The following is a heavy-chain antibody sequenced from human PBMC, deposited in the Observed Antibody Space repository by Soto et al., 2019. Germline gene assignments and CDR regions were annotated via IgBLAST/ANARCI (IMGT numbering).Heavy chain of an antibody. V-gene: IGHV4-39*01. J-gene: IGHJ6*03. CDR2: IYYSGST. D-gene: IGHD3-3*01. CDR3: ARIWVWSGYYLYYYYYYMDV. CDR1: GGSISSSSYY. Sequence: SETLSLTCTVSGGSISSSSYYWGWIRQPPGKGLEWIGSIYYSGSTYYNPSLKSLVTISVDTSKNQFSLKLTSVTAADSAVYYCARIWVWSGYYLYYYYYYMDVWGKGTTVTVSS.